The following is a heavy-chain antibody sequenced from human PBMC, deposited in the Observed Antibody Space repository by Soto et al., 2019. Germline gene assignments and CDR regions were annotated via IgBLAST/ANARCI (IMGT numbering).Heavy chain of an antibody. V-gene: IGHV1-8*01. Sequence: QVQLVQSGAEVKSPGASVKVSCKASGYTFTSHDINWVRQATGQGPEWVGWMNPNSGNTGYAQKFQGRVTMTRDTSISTAYMEVSSLRSEDTAVYYCTTHTSGSDDWGQGTLVTVSS. D-gene: IGHD6-19*01. CDR3: TTHTSGSDD. CDR1: GYTFTSHD. CDR2: MNPNSGNT. J-gene: IGHJ1*01.